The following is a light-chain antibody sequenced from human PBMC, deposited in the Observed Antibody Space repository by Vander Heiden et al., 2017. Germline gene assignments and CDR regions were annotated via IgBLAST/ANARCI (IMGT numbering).Light chain of an antibody. Sequence: SYLLTPPPSVSVAPGQTATVTCGGTNIKSKRVHWYQQRPGQAPLLVLYDDTERPSGIPERFSGSTSGNTATLAIRRVEAGDEADYYCQVWDSATDSQVFGSGT. V-gene: IGLV3-21*02. J-gene: IGLJ1*01. CDR1: NIKSKR. CDR2: DDT. CDR3: QVWDSATDSQV.